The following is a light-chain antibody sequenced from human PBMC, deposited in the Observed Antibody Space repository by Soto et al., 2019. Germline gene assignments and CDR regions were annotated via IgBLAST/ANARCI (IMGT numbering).Light chain of an antibody. Sequence: QSVLAQAAAVSGSPGQSITISCTGTSSDVGGSNYVSWYQQLPGKAPKLMIYDVSDRPSGVSNRFSGSKSGNTASLTISGLQAEDEADYYCSSYTSSSLYVFGTGTKVTVL. J-gene: IGLJ1*01. CDR1: SSDVGGSNY. V-gene: IGLV2-14*01. CDR3: SSYTSSSLYV. CDR2: DVS.